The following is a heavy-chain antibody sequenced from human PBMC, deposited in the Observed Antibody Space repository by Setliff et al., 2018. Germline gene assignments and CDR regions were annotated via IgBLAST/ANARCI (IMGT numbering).Heavy chain of an antibody. CDR3: AKDRVNDGYWDFDS. V-gene: IGHV1-18*01. CDR1: GYTSINYG. D-gene: IGHD1-1*01. CDR2: ISGSTDNT. J-gene: IGHJ4*02. Sequence: ASVKVSCKASGYTSINYGISWVRQAPGQGLGWMGWISGSTDNTNYAQKFRGRVTLTKDTSTNTLYLQMNNLRAEDTATYYCAKDRVNDGYWDFDSWGQGIVVTVSS.